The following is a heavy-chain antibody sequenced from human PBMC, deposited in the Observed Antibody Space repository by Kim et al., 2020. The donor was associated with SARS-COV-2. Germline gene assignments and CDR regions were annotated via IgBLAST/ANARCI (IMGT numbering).Heavy chain of an antibody. V-gene: IGHV3-23*01. D-gene: IGHD3-9*01. J-gene: IGHJ4*02. CDR2: ISDTGGST. Sequence: GGSLRLSCAASGFTFSSYAMSWVRQAPGKGLEWVSGISDTGGSTYYADSVKGRFTISRDNSKNTLYLQMNSLRAEDTAVYYCAKGGTFIWLDYDYWGQGTLVTVSS. CDR3: AKGGTFIWLDYDY. CDR1: GFTFSSYA.